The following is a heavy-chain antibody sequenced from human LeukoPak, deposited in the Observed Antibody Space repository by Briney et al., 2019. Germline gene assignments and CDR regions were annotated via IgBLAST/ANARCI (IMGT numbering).Heavy chain of an antibody. CDR1: GGTFSSYA. V-gene: IGHV1-69*06. CDR2: IIPIFGTA. J-gene: IGHJ3*02. CDR3: ARDPGDILTGPILGAFDI. D-gene: IGHD3-9*01. Sequence: GASVKVSCKASGGTFSSYAISWVRQAPGQGLEWMGGIIPIFGTANYAQNFQGRVTITADKSTSTAYMELSSLRSEYTAVYYCARDPGDILTGPILGAFDIWGQGTMVTVSS.